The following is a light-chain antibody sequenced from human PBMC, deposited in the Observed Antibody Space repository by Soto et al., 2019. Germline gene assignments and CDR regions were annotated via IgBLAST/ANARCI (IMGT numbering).Light chain of an antibody. V-gene: IGLV1-44*01. Sequence: QSVLTQSPSESATPGQRVTISCSGSGSNIGTHAVNWYQQVPGTAPTLLIFRNHQRPSGVPDRFSGSKSGTSASLAISGPQSEDEADYYCAAWDDSLRAVVFGGGTKVNVL. CDR2: RNH. CDR1: GSNIGTHA. J-gene: IGLJ2*01. CDR3: AAWDDSLRAVV.